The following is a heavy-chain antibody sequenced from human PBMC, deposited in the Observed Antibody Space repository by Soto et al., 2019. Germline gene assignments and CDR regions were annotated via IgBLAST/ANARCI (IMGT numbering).Heavy chain of an antibody. CDR3: AKHRVWGSGSIDAFDI. CDR1: GFTLDDYA. V-gene: IGHV3-9*01. CDR2: ISWNSGSM. Sequence: GGSLRLSCAASGFTLDDYAMHWVRQAPGKGLEWVSGISWNSGSMGYADSVKGRFTISRDNAKNSLYLQMNSLRAEDTALYYCAKHRVWGSGSIDAFDIWGQGTMVTVSS. J-gene: IGHJ3*02. D-gene: IGHD3-10*01.